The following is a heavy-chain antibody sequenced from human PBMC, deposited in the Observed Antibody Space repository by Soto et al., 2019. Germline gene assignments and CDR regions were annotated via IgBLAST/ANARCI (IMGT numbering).Heavy chain of an antibody. CDR1: GGSISSSSYY. CDR3: ARLGAVAGTDY. Sequence: QLQLQESGPGLVKPSETLSLTCTVSGGSISSSSYYWGWIRQPPGKGLEWIGSIYYSGSTYYNPSLKSRVTISVDTSKNQFSLKLSSVTAADTAVYYCARLGAVAGTDYWGQGTLVTVSS. CDR2: IYYSGST. D-gene: IGHD6-19*01. J-gene: IGHJ4*02. V-gene: IGHV4-39*01.